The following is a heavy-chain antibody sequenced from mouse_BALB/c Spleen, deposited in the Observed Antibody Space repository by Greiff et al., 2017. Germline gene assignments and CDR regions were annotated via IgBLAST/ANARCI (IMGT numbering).Heavy chain of an antibody. V-gene: IGHV5-4*02. Sequence: EVQGVESGGGLVKPGGSLKLSCAASGFTFSDYYMYWVRQTPEKRLEWVATISDGGSYTYYPDSVKGRFTISRDNAKNNLYLQMSSLKSEDTAMYYCARAPFYGNYGGYAMDYWGQGTSVTVSS. CDR3: ARAPFYGNYGGYAMDY. D-gene: IGHD2-10*01. CDR1: GFTFSDYY. CDR2: ISDGGSYT. J-gene: IGHJ4*01.